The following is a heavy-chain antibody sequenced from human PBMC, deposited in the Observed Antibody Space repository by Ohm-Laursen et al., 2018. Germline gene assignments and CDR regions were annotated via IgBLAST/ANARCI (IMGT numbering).Heavy chain of an antibody. CDR1: GYSVGITNW. J-gene: IGHJ4*02. V-gene: IGHV4-28*01. CDR2: MYYSGTT. D-gene: IGHD3-9*01. Sequence: SETLSLTCAVSGYSVGITNWWAWIRQPPGKGLEWIGYMYYSGTTYYNPSLKSRVTMSIDTSKNQVSLKLNSVTAADTAVYYCAVSEVRYSFTYLADFWGQGTLVTVPS. CDR3: AVSEVRYSFTYLADF.